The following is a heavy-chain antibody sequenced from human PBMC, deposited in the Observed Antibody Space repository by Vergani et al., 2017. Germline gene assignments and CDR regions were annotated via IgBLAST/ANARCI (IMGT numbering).Heavy chain of an antibody. D-gene: IGHD5-18*01. Sequence: EVQLVESGGGLVKPGRSLRLSCTASGFTFGDYAMSGFRQAPGKGLEWVGFIRSKAYGGTTEYAASVKGRFTISRDDSKSIAYLQMNSLKTEDTAVYYCTVLGYSYGFDYWGQGTLVTVSS. J-gene: IGHJ4*02. CDR2: IRSKAYGGTT. CDR3: TVLGYSYGFDY. CDR1: GFTFGDYA. V-gene: IGHV3-49*05.